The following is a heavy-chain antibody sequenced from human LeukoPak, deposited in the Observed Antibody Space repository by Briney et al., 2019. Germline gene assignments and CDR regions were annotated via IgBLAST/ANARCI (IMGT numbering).Heavy chain of an antibody. D-gene: IGHD6-13*01. Sequence: SGTLSLTCAVSGGSISSSNWWGWVRQPPGKGLEWIGEIYDSGSTNYNPSIKSRVTISVDKSKNQFSLKLSSVTAADTAVYYCAVRRPAAGIDYWGQGTLVTVSS. CDR2: IYDSGST. CDR1: GGSISSSNW. CDR3: AVRRPAAGIDY. V-gene: IGHV4-4*02. J-gene: IGHJ4*02.